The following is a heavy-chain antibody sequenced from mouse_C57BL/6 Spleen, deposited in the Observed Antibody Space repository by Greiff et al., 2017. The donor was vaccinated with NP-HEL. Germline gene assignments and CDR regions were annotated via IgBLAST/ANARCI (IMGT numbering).Heavy chain of an antibody. Sequence: QVQLQQPGAELVKPGASVKVSCKASGYTFTSYWLHWVKQRPGQGLEWIGRIHPSDSDTNYNQKFKGKATLTVDKSSSTAYMPLSSLTSEDCAVYYCALITTVVALGYWGKGTTLTVSS. CDR2: IHPSDSDT. CDR1: GYTFTSYW. CDR3: ALITTVVALGY. J-gene: IGHJ2*01. V-gene: IGHV1-74*01. D-gene: IGHD1-1*01.